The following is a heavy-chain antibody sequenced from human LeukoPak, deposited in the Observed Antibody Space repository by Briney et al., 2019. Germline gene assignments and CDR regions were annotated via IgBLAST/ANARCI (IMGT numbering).Heavy chain of an antibody. V-gene: IGHV4-34*01. CDR1: GGSFSGYY. D-gene: IGHD6-19*01. CDR3: ARRRIAVAGPLYWYFDL. CDR2: INHSGST. J-gene: IGHJ2*01. Sequence: PSGTLSLTCAVYGGSFSGYYWSWIRQPPGKGLEWIGEINHSGSTNYNPSLKSRVTISVDTSKNQFSLKLSSVTAADTAVYYCARRRIAVAGPLYWYFDLWGRGTLVTVSS.